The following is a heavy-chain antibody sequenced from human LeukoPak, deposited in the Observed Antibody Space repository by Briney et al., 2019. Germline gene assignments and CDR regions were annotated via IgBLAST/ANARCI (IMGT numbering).Heavy chain of an antibody. CDR3: ARDSPPVY. CDR2: ISSSGRTI. CDR1: GFTFSSYE. J-gene: IGHJ4*02. Sequence: PGGSLRLSCAASGFTFSSYEMNWVRQAPGKGLEWVSYISSSGRTIYYADSVKGRFTISRDNAKNSLYLQMNSLRAEDTAVYYCARDSPPVYWGQGTLVTVSS. V-gene: IGHV3-48*03.